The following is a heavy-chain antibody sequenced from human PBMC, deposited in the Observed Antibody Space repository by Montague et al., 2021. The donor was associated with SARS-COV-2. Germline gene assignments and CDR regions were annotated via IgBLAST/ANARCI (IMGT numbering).Heavy chain of an antibody. J-gene: IGHJ3*02. CDR3: ASARITMLVVVYAFDI. CDR2: IYDSANT. V-gene: IGHV4-31*01. CDR1: GGSISSYCYY. Sequence: TLSLTCTVSGGSISSYCYYWSWLRQGPGMGRVWIVYIYDSANTYYTPSLKVPVTIAVDTSKNQFSLKPSSVTAADTAVYYCASARITMLVVVYAFDIWGQGTMVTVSS. D-gene: IGHD3-22*01.